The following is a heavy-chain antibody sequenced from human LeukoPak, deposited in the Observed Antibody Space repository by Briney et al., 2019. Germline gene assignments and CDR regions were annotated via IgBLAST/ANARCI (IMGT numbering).Heavy chain of an antibody. CDR3: AREAYYYGSGSYVSDY. Sequence: PSETLSLTCTVSGYSISSGYYWGWIRQPPGKGLEWIGSIYHSGSTYYNPSLKSRVTISVDTSKNQFSLKLSSVTAADTAVYYCAREAYYYGSGSYVSDYWGQGTLVTVSP. J-gene: IGHJ4*02. CDR1: GYSISSGYY. CDR2: IYHSGST. V-gene: IGHV4-38-2*02. D-gene: IGHD3-10*01.